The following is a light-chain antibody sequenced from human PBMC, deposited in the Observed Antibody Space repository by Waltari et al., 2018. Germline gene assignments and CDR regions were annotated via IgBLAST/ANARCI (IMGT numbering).Light chain of an antibody. J-gene: IGKJ2*01. Sequence: DIQMTQSPSTLSASVGDRVTITCRASQSISSWLAWYQQKPGKAPKLLLYTASSLESGVPSRFSGSGAGTEFTLTISSLQPDDFATYYCQQYKSYSRTFGQGTKLEIK. CDR3: QQYKSYSRT. V-gene: IGKV1-5*03. CDR2: TAS. CDR1: QSISSW.